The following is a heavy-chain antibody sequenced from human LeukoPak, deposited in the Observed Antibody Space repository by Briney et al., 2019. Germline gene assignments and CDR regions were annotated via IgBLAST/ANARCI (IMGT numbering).Heavy chain of an antibody. Sequence: GGSLRLSCAASGFTFSSYAMHWVRQAPGQRLEWMGWINAGNGNTKYSQKFQGRVTITRGTSASTAYMELSSLRSEDTAVYYCARDYDYYDSSGYYSLGYFDYWGQGTLVTVSS. CDR2: INAGNGNT. V-gene: IGHV1-3*01. CDR3: ARDYDYYDSSGYYSLGYFDY. J-gene: IGHJ4*02. CDR1: GFTFSSYA. D-gene: IGHD3-22*01.